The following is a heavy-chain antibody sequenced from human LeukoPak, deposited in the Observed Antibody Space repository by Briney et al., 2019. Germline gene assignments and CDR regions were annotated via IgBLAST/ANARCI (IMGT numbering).Heavy chain of an antibody. J-gene: IGHJ3*02. V-gene: IGHV4-59*01. CDR3: ASLELIGEKRGDFHT. Sequence: SETLSLTCTVSSGSISSYYWSWIRQPPGKELEWIGYIYYSGTTNYNPSLNSRVTISLDASNKQLSLTLSSVTAADTAVYYCASLELIGEKRGDFHTWGRGTMVTVSS. CDR2: IYYSGTT. CDR1: SGSISSYY. D-gene: IGHD1-26*01.